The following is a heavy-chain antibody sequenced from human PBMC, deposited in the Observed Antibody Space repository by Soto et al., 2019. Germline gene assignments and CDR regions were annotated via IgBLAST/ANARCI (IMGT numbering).Heavy chain of an antibody. V-gene: IGHV3-74*01. J-gene: IGHJ4*01. CDR3: ARDDSGPMMFEY. D-gene: IGHD6-19*01. Sequence: EVQLVESGGGLVQPGGSLRLSCATSGFTFSDYWMHWVRQAPGKGLVWVSQIKGDGSNIKYADSVKGRFTISRDNAKSTLYLQMNSLRDEDSAVYYCARDDSGPMMFEYWGHGNLVTVSS. CDR1: GFTFSDYW. CDR2: IKGDGSNI.